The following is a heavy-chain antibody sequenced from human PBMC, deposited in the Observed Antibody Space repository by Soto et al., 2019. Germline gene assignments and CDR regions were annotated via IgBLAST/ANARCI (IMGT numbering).Heavy chain of an antibody. CDR3: TRSADSSPGYYYYYGLDV. CDR1: GFTFGDYA. CDR2: IRSKAYGGTT. Sequence: GGSRRLSGTASGFTFGDYAMSWFGQAQGKGREGVGFIRSKAYGGTTEYAASVKGRFTISRDDSKSIAYLQMNSLKTEDTAVYYCTRSADSSPGYYYYYGLDVWGQGTTVTVPS. J-gene: IGHJ6*02. D-gene: IGHD3-22*01. V-gene: IGHV3-49*03.